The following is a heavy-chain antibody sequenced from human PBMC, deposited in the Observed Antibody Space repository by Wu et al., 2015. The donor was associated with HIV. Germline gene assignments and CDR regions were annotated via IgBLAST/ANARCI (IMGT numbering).Heavy chain of an antibody. Sequence: QVQLVQSGAEVKKPGSSVKLSCKASGGTFSNYAISWVRQAPGQGLEWMGGILPTFGTANYAQRFQGRVTITADESTSTAYMELSSLRYDDTAVYYCARTLTFDIWGQGTMVTVSS. V-gene: IGHV1-69*12. J-gene: IGHJ3*02. CDR3: ARTLTFDI. CDR2: ILPTFGTA. CDR1: GGTFSNYA.